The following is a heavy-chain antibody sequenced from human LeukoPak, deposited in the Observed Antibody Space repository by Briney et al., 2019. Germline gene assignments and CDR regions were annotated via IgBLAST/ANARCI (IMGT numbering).Heavy chain of an antibody. V-gene: IGHV3-33*01. Sequence: PGGSLRLSCAASGFTFSSYGMHWVRQAPGKGLEWVAVIWYDGSNKYYADSVKGRFTISRDNSKNTLYLQMNSLRAEDTAVYYCARVRGPYYDSSGLDYWGQGTLVTVSS. CDR2: IWYDGSNK. CDR1: GFTFSSYG. J-gene: IGHJ4*02. CDR3: ARVRGPYYDSSGLDY. D-gene: IGHD3-22*01.